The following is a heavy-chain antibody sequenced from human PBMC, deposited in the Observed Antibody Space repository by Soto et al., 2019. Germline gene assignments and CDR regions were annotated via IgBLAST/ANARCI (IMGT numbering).Heavy chain of an antibody. D-gene: IGHD2-2*01. Sequence: PSETLSLTCTVSGGSISTSSYHWGWIRQPPGKGLEWIASLYDSGNTYNNPSLKSRVTISVDTSKNQFSLKLTSVTAADTAIYYCARSYCSSSICYNWLDTWGQETLVTVSS. CDR1: GGSISTSSYH. J-gene: IGHJ5*02. CDR2: LYDSGNT. CDR3: ARSYCSSSICYNWLDT. V-gene: IGHV4-39*01.